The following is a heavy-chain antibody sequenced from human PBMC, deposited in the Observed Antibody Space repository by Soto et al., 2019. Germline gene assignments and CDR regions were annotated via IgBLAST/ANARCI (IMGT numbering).Heavy chain of an antibody. Sequence: ASVKVSCKASGFTFITYDFSWVRQAAGQGLEWMGWMNPNNGNAGFAQKFRGRINMTRNTSISTAYLERSSLRSDDSAVYFCARRKYQYGPNSFGHWGQGSLVTVSS. J-gene: IGHJ4*02. V-gene: IGHV1-8*01. CDR2: MNPNNGNA. D-gene: IGHD3-10*01. CDR3: ARRKYQYGPNSFGH. CDR1: GFTFITYD.